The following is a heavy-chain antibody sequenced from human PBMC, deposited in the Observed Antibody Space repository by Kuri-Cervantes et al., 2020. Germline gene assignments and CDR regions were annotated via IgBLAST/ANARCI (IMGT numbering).Heavy chain of an antibody. D-gene: IGHD3-10*01. V-gene: IGHV1-58*01. CDR3: AADYGGWFDP. CDR2: IVVGSGNT. Sequence: SVKVSCKASGFTFTSSAVQWVRQARGQRREWIGWIVVGSGNTNYAQKFQERVTITSDMSPSTAYMELGSLRSEDTAVYYCAADYGGWFDPWGQGTLVTVSS. CDR1: GFTFTSSA. J-gene: IGHJ5*02.